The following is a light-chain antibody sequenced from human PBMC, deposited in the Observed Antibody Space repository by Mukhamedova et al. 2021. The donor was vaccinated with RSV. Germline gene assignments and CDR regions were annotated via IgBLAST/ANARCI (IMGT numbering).Light chain of an antibody. CDR2: RAS. CDR3: QHYNGYPWT. V-gene: IGKV1-5*03. Sequence: WYQRRVHGKAPKLLIYRASNLDGGAPSRFSGSGSGTEFTLTISRLQPDDFATNYCQHYNGYPWTFGQGTKVETK. J-gene: IGKJ1*01.